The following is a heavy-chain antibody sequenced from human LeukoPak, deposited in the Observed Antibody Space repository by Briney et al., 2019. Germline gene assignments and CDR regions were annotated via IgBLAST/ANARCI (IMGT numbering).Heavy chain of an antibody. J-gene: IGHJ4*02. D-gene: IGHD6-19*01. CDR3: ARDPGSGWYGDFDY. CDR2: ISSIRSYI. Sequence: PGGSLRLSCAASGFTFSSYSMNWVRQAPGKGLEWVSSISSIRSYIYYADSVNGRFTISRDNAKNSLYLQMNSLRADDTAVYYCARDPGSGWYGDFDYWGQGTLVTVSS. CDR1: GFTFSSYS. V-gene: IGHV3-21*01.